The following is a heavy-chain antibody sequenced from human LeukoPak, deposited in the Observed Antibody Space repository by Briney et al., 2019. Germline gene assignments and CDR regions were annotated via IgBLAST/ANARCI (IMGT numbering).Heavy chain of an antibody. CDR1: GFTFINYP. J-gene: IGHJ6*03. V-gene: IGHV3-23*01. CDR3: ARAVYYYYYMDV. Sequence: GSLRLSCAASGFTFINYPIHWVRQAPGKGLEWVSAISGSGENIYYTDSVKGRFTISRDNSKNTLYLQMNSLRAEDTAVYYCARAVYYYYYMDVWGKGTTVTVSS. CDR2: ISGSGENI.